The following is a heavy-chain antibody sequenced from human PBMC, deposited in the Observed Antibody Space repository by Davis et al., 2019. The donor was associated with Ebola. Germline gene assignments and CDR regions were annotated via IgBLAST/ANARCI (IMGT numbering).Heavy chain of an antibody. Sequence: ASVKVSCKASGGTFSSYAISWVRQAPGQGLEWMGWMNPNSGNTGYAQKFQGRVTMTRNTSISTAYMELSSLRSEDTAVYYCARRWLYWWSGMDVWGQGTTVTVSS. CDR2: MNPNSGNT. D-gene: IGHD2-8*02. V-gene: IGHV1-8*02. CDR1: GGTFSSYA. J-gene: IGHJ6*02. CDR3: ARRWLYWWSGMDV.